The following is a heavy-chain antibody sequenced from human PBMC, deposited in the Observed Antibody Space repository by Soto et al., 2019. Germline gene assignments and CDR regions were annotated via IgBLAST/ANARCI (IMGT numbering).Heavy chain of an antibody. Sequence: PGGSVRLSCAASGFAFSTFAMTWVRQAPGKGLEWVAAISVSGNNAYYADSVKGRFTISRDNSQNSVFLQMSSLRADDTAVYYCARDQLRPGILYSLGVLLPEYGLWGQGTLVTVSS. J-gene: IGHJ4*02. CDR2: ISVSGNNA. CDR3: ARDQLRPGILYSLGVLLPEYGL. V-gene: IGHV3-23*01. CDR1: GFAFSTFA. D-gene: IGHD3-22*01.